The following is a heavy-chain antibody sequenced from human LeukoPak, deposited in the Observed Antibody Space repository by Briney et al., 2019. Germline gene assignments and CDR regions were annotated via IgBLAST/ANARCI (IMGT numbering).Heavy chain of an antibody. D-gene: IGHD6-13*01. Sequence: SVKVSCKASGGTFSSYAISWVRQAPGQGLEWMGRIIPILGIANYAQKLQGRVTMTTDTSTSTAYMELRSLRSDDTAVYYCARISDSSSWYYFDYWGQGTLVTVSS. J-gene: IGHJ4*02. CDR2: IIPILGIA. CDR3: ARISDSSSWYYFDY. V-gene: IGHV1-69*04. CDR1: GGTFSSYA.